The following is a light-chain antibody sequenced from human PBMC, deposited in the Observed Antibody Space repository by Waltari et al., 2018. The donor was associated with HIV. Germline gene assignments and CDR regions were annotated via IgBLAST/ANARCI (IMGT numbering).Light chain of an antibody. J-gene: IGLJ2*01. Sequence: QSALTQPASVSGSPGQSITIACTATKSDIGSVSWYQQHPGKAPRLLIYDVTHRPSGVPSRFSGSKSAYTASLTISGLQAEDEADYYCSSYTDSDTHVIFGGGTRLT. CDR3: SSYTDSDTHVI. V-gene: IGLV2-14*03. CDR1: KSDIGS. CDR2: DVT.